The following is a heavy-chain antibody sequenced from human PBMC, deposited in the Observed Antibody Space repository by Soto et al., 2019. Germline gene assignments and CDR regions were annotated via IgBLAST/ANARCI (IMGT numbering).Heavy chain of an antibody. CDR1: GGSINSGGYC. CDR3: SRGILV. V-gene: IGHV4-31*03. Sequence: QVQLQESGPGLVKPSQTLSLTCTVSGGSINSGGYCWSWIRQHPGKGLDWIGCISYGGRTSYNPSLKSRVTTSVDTSKNQFSLKLTSVTAADTAVYYCSRGILVWGQGALITVSS. J-gene: IGHJ4*02. D-gene: IGHD5-18*01. CDR2: ISYGGRT.